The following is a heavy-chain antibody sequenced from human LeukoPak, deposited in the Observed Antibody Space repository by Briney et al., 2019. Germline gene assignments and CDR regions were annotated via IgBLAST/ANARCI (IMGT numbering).Heavy chain of an antibody. V-gene: IGHV1-69*01. J-gene: IGHJ5*02. CDR2: IIPIFGTA. CDR1: GGPFNNYA. Sequence: SVKVSCKASGGPFNNYAISWVRQAPGQGLEWMGGIIPIFGTANYAQKFQGRVTITADESTSTAYMELSSLRSEDTAVYYCARVGEGNYYGSGSYYLNWFDPWGQGTLVTVSS. CDR3: ARVGEGNYYGSGSYYLNWFDP. D-gene: IGHD3-10*01.